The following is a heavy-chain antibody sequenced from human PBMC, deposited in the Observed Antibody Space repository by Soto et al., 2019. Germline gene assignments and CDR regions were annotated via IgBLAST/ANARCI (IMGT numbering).Heavy chain of an antibody. D-gene: IGHD2-8*01. Sequence: ASVKVSCKSSGYTFTSYCMNWVRQAPGQGLEWMGWISTNNGNTNYAQKFQGRVTMTTDSSTTTAYMDLRSLRSDDTAVCYCARSQVLMVYAISGMGVWGQGTTVTVSS. J-gene: IGHJ6*02. CDR3: ARSQVLMVYAISGMGV. CDR2: ISTNNGNT. CDR1: GYTFTSYC. V-gene: IGHV1-18*04.